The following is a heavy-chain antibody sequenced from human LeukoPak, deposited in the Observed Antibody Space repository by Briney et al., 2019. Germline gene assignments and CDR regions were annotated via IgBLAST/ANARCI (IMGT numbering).Heavy chain of an antibody. CDR1: GYTFTGYY. CDR3: ARGGIAAAGHFYDAFDI. CDR2: INPNSGGT. V-gene: IGHV1-2*02. Sequence: ASVKVSCKASGYTFTGYYMHWVRQAPGQGLQWMGWINPNSGGTNYAQKFQGRVTMTRDTSTSTAYMELSRLRSDDTAVYYCARGGIAAAGHFYDAFDIWGQGTMVTVSS. J-gene: IGHJ3*02. D-gene: IGHD6-13*01.